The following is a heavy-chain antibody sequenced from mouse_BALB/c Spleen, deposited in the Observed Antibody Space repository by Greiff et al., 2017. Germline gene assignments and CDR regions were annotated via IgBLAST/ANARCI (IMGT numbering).Heavy chain of an antibody. Sequence: QVQLKESGAELMKPGASVKISCKATGYTFSSYWIEWVKQRPGHGLEWIGEILPGSGSTNYNEKFKGKATFTADTSSNTAYMQLSSLTSEDSAVYYCARGYGYWYFDVWGAGTTVTVSS. D-gene: IGHD1-1*01. CDR2: ILPGSGST. CDR3: ARGYGYWYFDV. V-gene: IGHV1-9*01. J-gene: IGHJ1*01. CDR1: GYTFSSYW.